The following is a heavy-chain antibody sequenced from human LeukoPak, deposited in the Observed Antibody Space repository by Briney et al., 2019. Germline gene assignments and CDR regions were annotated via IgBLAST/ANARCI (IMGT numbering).Heavy chain of an antibody. Sequence: SETLSLTCTVPGGSTTTNYRSWSRQPPGKGLEWIAYVHYIDTSNYNPSLKSRITISMDTSKNQFSLKLTSVTAADAAVYYCARDRRRELVHAFDIWGRGTLVTVSS. D-gene: IGHD1-7*01. V-gene: IGHV4-59*01. CDR2: VHYIDTS. CDR3: ARDRRRELVHAFDI. CDR1: GGSTTTNY. J-gene: IGHJ3*02.